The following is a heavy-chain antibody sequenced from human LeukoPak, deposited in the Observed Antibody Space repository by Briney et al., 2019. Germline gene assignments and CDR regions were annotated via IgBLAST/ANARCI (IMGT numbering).Heavy chain of an antibody. V-gene: IGHV3-43*02. CDR2: TSADGGST. CDR3: AKESGKFDY. Sequence: GGSLRLSCAASGLNFDDSAMHWVRQAPGKGLEWVSLTSADGGSTFSADSVKGRFSISRDNSKNSLYLQMNSLRSEDTAMYYCAKESGKFDYWGQGTLVAVSS. CDR1: GLNFDDSA. J-gene: IGHJ4*02.